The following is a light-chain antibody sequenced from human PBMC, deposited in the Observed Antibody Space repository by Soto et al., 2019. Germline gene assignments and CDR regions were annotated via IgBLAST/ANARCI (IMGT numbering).Light chain of an antibody. J-gene: IGKJ1*01. CDR3: QQYGSSPQT. CDR2: GAS. V-gene: IGKV3-20*01. Sequence: EIVLTQSPGTLSLSPGERATLSCRASQSVSSSYLAWYQQKPGQAPRLLIYGASSRATGIPDRFSGSGTGTYFTFTICRLEPEDFAVYYCQQYGSSPQTFGQGTKV. CDR1: QSVSSSY.